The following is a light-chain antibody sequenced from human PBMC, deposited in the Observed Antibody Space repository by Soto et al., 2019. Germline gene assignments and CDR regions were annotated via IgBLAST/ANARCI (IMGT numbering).Light chain of an antibody. CDR1: QSLLHINGDTY. CDR2: LGS. J-gene: IGKJ3*01. CDR3: MQALQSPFT. V-gene: IGKV2-28*01. Sequence: DIVMTQSPLSLPVTPGEPASISCRSSQSLLHINGDTYLDWYLQRPGQSPQLLIYLGSNRASGVPDRFSGSGSGTEFTLKISRVEAEDVGVYYCMQALQSPFTFGPGTKVDI.